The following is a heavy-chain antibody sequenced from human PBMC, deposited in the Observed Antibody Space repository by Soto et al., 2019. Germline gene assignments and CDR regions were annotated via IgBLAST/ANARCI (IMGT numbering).Heavy chain of an antibody. D-gene: IGHD2-8*01. J-gene: IGHJ4*02. Sequence: QVHLVESGGGVVQPGRSLRLSCEVSGFNFNTYGMHWVRQAPGKGLEWVAVISNDGRNKYYGDAVKGRFTVSRDNSRSTIYLQMDSLRPEDTAVYYWSKYCTREVPEVPLEEYYFDFWGQGTLVTVAA. V-gene: IGHV3-30*18. CDR2: ISNDGRNK. CDR1: GFNFNTYG. CDR3: SKYCTREVPEVPLEEYYFDF.